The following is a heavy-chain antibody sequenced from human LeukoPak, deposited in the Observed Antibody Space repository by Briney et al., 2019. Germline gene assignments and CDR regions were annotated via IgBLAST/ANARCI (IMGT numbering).Heavy chain of an antibody. J-gene: IGHJ3*02. Sequence: GGSLRLSCAASRFTFSSYAMSWVRQAPGKGLEWVSAISGSGGSTYYADSVKGRFTISRDNSKNTLYLQMNSLRAEDTAVYYCARYGSSWAAAFDIWGQGTMVTVSS. V-gene: IGHV3-23*01. CDR1: RFTFSSYA. CDR3: ARYGSSWAAAFDI. D-gene: IGHD6-13*01. CDR2: ISGSGGST.